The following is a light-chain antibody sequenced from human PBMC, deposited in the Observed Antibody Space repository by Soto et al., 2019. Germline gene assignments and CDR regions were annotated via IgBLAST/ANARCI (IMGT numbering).Light chain of an antibody. CDR1: QSISSW. CDR3: RQYGRSLGFA. J-gene: IGKJ4*01. CDR2: DAS. Sequence: LHINQSPSTLSASVGDRVTITCRASQSISSWLAWYQQKPGKAPKLLIYDASSLESGVPSRFSGSGSGTDFTLTISRLEPEDFAVYYCRQYGRSLGFAFGGGTKVYI. V-gene: IGKV1-5*01.